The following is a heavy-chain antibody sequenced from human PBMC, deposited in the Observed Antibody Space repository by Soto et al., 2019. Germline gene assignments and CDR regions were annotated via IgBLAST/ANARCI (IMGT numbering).Heavy chain of an antibody. CDR3: ARGGERGEKNDY. CDR2: IKQDGSEK. Sequence: VGPLRHSWAASGLTCSSYWMSWVRQAPGKGLEWVANIKQDGSEKYYVDSVKGRFTISRDNAKNSLYLQMNSLRAEDTAVYYCARGGERGEKNDYWGQGTLVTVSS. CDR1: GLTCSSYW. V-gene: IGHV3-7*01. J-gene: IGHJ4*02. D-gene: IGHD3-10*01.